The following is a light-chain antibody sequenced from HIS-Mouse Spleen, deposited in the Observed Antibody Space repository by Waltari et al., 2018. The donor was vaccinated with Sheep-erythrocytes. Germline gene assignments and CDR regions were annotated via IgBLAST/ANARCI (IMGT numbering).Light chain of an antibody. CDR2: EGS. Sequence: QSARTQSASVSVSPGQSFTISCTGTSIDVGSYKLVSWYHQHPGKAPKLMIYEGSKRPSGVSNRFSGSKSGNTASLTISGLQAEDEADYYCCSYAGSSTPWVFGGGTKLTVL. CDR1: SIDVGSYKL. V-gene: IGLV2-23*01. J-gene: IGLJ3*02. CDR3: CSYAGSSTPWV.